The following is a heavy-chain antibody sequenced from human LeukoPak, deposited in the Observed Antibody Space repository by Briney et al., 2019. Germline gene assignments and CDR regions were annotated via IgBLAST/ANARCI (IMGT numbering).Heavy chain of an antibody. J-gene: IGHJ6*03. CDR2: IYYSGST. D-gene: IGHD3-10*01. CDR3: ARVHYGSGSLYYYYYYMDV. Sequence: KASETLSLTCTVSGGSISSDDYYWSWIRQPPGKGLEWIGYIYYSGSTYYNPSLKSRVTISVDTSKNQFSLKLSSVTAADTAVYYCARVHYGSGSLYYYYYYMDVWGKGTTVPVSS. V-gene: IGHV4-30-4*08. CDR1: GGSISSDDYY.